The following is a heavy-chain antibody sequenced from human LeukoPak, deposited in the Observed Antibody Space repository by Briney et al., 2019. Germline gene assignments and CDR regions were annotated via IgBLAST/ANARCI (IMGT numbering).Heavy chain of an antibody. V-gene: IGHV4-39*01. CDR3: ARHENIVVQNSIPFFDS. CDR2: LFYGGGT. CDR1: GDSLSGSHRY. Sequence: SETLPLTCTVSGDSLSGSHRYWGWIRQSPGKGLEWIGSLFYGGGTYYNPSLKSRVTISVDSSKNQFSLNLISVPAADTAVYYCARHENIVVQNSIPFFDSWGLGTLVTVSS. D-gene: IGHD3-22*01. J-gene: IGHJ4*02.